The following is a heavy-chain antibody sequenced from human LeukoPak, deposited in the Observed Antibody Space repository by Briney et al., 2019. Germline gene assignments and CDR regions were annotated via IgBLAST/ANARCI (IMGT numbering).Heavy chain of an antibody. D-gene: IGHD2-21*01. Sequence: PGGSLRLSCAASGFTFSNYAMSWVRQAPGKGLEWVSIIGYRGGSIYYAYSVQGRFTISRDNSKNTLSLQMNGLRPEDTAVYYCAKSWGYTRPYSNYMDVWGKGTTVTVSS. CDR3: AKSWGYTRPYSNYMDV. CDR1: GFTFSNYA. CDR2: IGYRGGSI. V-gene: IGHV3-23*01. J-gene: IGHJ6*03.